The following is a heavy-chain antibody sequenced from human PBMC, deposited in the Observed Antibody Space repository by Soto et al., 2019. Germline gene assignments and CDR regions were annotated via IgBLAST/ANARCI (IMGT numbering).Heavy chain of an antibody. D-gene: IGHD3-9*01. CDR3: ARGYDILTGLGYYYYGMDV. J-gene: IGHJ6*02. Sequence: SEVLSLTCTVSGGSISSYYWSWIRQPPGKGLEWIGYIYYSGSTNYNPSLKSRVTISVDTSKNQFSLKLSSVTAADTAVYYCARGYDILTGLGYYYYGMDVWGQGTTVTVSS. CDR1: GGSISSYY. CDR2: IYYSGST. V-gene: IGHV4-59*01.